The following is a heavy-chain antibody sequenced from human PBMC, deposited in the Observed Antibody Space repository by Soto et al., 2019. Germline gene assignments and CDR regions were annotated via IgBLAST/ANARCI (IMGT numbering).Heavy chain of an antibody. J-gene: IGHJ6*02. V-gene: IGHV4-39*01. CDR1: GASIRSSSFC. D-gene: IGHD3-22*01. CDR2: FCYSGST. Sequence: PSETLSLTCTASGASIRSSSFCWGCDPQPTGQGLQWIGSFCYSGSTYSNPSLERRLTTSVDTTKTQFFLNLDSVTAAATAVYYRVSPARRTSGNFLFGSMDVGGQGTTVTVSS. CDR3: VSPARRTSGNFLFGSMDV.